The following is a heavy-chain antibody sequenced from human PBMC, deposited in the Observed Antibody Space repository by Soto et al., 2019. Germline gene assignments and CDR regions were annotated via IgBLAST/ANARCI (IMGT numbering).Heavy chain of an antibody. V-gene: IGHV3-11*05. Sequence: QVQLVESGGGLVKPGGSLRLSCAASGFTFSDYYMSWIRQAPGKGLEWVSYISSSSSYTNYADSVKGRFTISRDNAKNSLYLQMNSLRAEDTAVYYCARGTAATNTIPWYWGQGTLVTVSS. J-gene: IGHJ4*02. CDR1: GFTFSDYY. CDR2: ISSSSSYT. D-gene: IGHD6-13*01. CDR3: ARGTAATNTIPWY.